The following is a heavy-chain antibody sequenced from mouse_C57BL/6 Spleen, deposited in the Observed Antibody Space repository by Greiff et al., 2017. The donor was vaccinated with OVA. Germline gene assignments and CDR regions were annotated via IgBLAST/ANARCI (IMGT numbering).Heavy chain of an antibody. Sequence: QVQLKQPGAELVRPGSSVKLSCKASGYTFTSYWMHWVKQRPIQGLEWIGNIDPSDSETHYNQKFKDKATLTVDKSSSTAYMQLSSLTSEDSAVYYCARRAYYYGGSYPWYFDVWGTGTTVTVSS. V-gene: IGHV1-52*01. J-gene: IGHJ1*03. CDR1: GYTFTSYW. CDR2: IDPSDSET. D-gene: IGHD1-1*01. CDR3: ARRAYYYGGSYPWYFDV.